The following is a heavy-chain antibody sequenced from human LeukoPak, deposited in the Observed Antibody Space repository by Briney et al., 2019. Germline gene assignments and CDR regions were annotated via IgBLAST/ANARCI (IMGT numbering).Heavy chain of an antibody. Sequence: KTSETLSLTCIVSGGSISNFYWSWIRQPPGKGLEWIGYIYYSGRTNYNRSLNSRVTISVDTSNNQFSLKLSSVTAADTAVYYCARHDSVSGSHPYFDFWGQGTLVTVSS. D-gene: IGHD6-19*01. V-gene: IGHV4-59*08. CDR1: GGSISNFY. J-gene: IGHJ4*02. CDR3: ARHDSVSGSHPYFDF. CDR2: IYYSGRT.